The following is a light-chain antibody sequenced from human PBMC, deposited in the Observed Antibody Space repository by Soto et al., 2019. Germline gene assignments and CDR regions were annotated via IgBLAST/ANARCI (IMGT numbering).Light chain of an antibody. J-gene: IGKJ4*01. CDR2: RIS. Sequence: EIVMTQSPATLSVSPGETATLSCRASQSVNTNLAWYQQKAGQAPRLLIYRISTRATGIPARFSGSGSGTEFTLTINSLQSEDFAFYYCQQHNDWPLTFGGGTKVEIK. CDR1: QSVNTN. CDR3: QQHNDWPLT. V-gene: IGKV3-15*01.